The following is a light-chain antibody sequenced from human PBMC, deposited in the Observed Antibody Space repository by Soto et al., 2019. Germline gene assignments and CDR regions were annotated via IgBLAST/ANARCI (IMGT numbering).Light chain of an antibody. V-gene: IGKV3D-11*01. Sequence: EIVLTQSPATLSLSPGEGATLSCRASQGVSGYLAWYQQKPGQAPRLLIYDASNRATGVPARFSGFGSGADFTLTISSLEPEDFAVYYCQQRYSWPLTFGGGTKVEIK. J-gene: IGKJ4*01. CDR1: QGVSGY. CDR2: DAS. CDR3: QQRYSWPLT.